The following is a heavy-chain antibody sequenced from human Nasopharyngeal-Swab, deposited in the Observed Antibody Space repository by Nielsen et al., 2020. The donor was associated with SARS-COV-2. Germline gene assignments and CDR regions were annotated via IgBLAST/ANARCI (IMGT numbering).Heavy chain of an antibody. CDR3: SQAPSN. CDR2: IKSKTDGGTT. Sequence: GESLKISCAASGFTFSNAWMSWVRQAPGKGLEWVGRIKSKTDGGTTDYAAPVKGRFTISRDDSKNTLYLQMNSMKTEDTAVYYCSQAPSNWGQGTLVTVSS. J-gene: IGHJ4*02. CDR1: GFTFSNAW. V-gene: IGHV3-15*01.